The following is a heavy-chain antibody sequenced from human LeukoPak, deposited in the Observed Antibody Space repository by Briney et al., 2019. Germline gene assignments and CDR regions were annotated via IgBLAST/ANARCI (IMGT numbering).Heavy chain of an antibody. CDR3: ARSVDNFGGVIIDY. CDR2: IYYSGST. CDR1: GGSISSYY. Sequence: SETLSLTCTVSGGSISSYYWSWIRQPPGKGLEWLGYIYYSGSTNYNPSLKSRVTISVDTSKNQFSLKLSSVTAADTAVYYCARSVDNFGGVIIDYWGQGTLVTVSS. V-gene: IGHV4-59*12. D-gene: IGHD3-16*01. J-gene: IGHJ4*02.